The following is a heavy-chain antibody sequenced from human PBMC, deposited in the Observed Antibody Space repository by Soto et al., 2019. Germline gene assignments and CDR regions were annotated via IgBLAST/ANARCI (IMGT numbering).Heavy chain of an antibody. CDR1: GFSLSNGRMG. CDR3: ARMDGDYNYYALDV. J-gene: IGHJ6*02. CDR2: FFSDVER. Sequence: QVTLKESGPVLVKPTETLTLTCTVSGFSLSNGRMGVSWIRQPPGKPLEWLAHFFSDVERSYSASMQRRLTLSTDTSGSQVVLTMTNMDPVDTATYYCARMDGDYNYYALDVWGQGTTVTVSS. D-gene: IGHD4-17*01. V-gene: IGHV2-26*01.